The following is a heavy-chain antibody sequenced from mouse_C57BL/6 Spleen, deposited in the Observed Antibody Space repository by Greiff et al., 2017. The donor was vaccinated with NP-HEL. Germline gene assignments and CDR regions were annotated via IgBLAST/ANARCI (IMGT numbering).Heavy chain of an antibody. V-gene: IGHV5-17*01. CDR3: ARKLYDGYLDY. J-gene: IGHJ2*01. Sequence: EVKLVESGGGLVKPGGSLKLSCAASGFTISDSGMHWVRQAPEKGLEWVAYISSGSSTIYYADTVKGRFTISRDKAKNTLFLQMTSLRSKDTAMYYCARKLYDGYLDYWGQGTTLTVSS. D-gene: IGHD2-3*01. CDR2: ISSGSSTI. CDR1: GFTISDSG.